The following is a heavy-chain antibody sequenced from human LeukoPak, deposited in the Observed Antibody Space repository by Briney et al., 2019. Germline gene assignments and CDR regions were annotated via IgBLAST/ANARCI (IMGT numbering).Heavy chain of an antibody. CDR1: GGSFSTDG. V-gene: IGHV1-69*05. Sequence: GASVNVSCKVSGGSFSTDGVSWVRQAPGQGLEWVGGVIPIFGSPRFAQKFRGRATITRDESSSTAYLELRSLRSDDTAIYYCARDDYYGPGNYRWFDPWGPGTLVTVSS. CDR2: VIPIFGSP. CDR3: ARDDYYGPGNYRWFDP. D-gene: IGHD3-10*01. J-gene: IGHJ5*01.